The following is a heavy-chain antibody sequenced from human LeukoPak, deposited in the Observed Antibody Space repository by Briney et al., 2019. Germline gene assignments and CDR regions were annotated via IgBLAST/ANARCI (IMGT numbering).Heavy chain of an antibody. V-gene: IGHV3-66*01. J-gene: IGHJ4*02. Sequence: GGSLRLSCVASGFTFSSDWMNWVRQAPGKGLEWVSVIYSGGSTYYADSVKGRFTISRDNSKNTLYLQMNSLRAEDTAVYYCARYRDGYNFDYWGQGTLVTVSS. D-gene: IGHD5-24*01. CDR3: ARYRDGYNFDY. CDR1: GFTFSSDW. CDR2: IYSGGST.